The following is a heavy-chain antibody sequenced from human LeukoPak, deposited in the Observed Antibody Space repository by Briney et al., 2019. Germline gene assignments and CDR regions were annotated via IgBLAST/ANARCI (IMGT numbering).Heavy chain of an antibody. CDR1: GGSISRYY. V-gene: IGHV4-59*01. D-gene: IGHD6-13*01. Sequence: SETLSLTCTVSGGSISRYYWSWIRQPPGKGLQWIGYIYYSGSTNYNPSLKSRVTISVDTSKNQFSLKLSSVTAADTAVYYCARDGSREAAGYYYYGMDVWGQGTTVTVSS. CDR3: ARDGSREAAGYYYYGMDV. CDR2: IYYSGST. J-gene: IGHJ6*02.